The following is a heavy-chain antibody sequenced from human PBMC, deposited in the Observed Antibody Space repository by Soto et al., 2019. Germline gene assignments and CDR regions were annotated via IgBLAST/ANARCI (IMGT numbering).Heavy chain of an antibody. CDR3: ARGSYYYDSSGYYHD. CDR2: IYYSGST. J-gene: IGHJ4*02. CDR1: GGSLSSSTYY. D-gene: IGHD3-22*01. V-gene: IGHV4-39*01. Sequence: PSETLSLTCTVSGGSLSSSTYYWGWIRQPPGKGLEWIGSIYYSGSTYSNPFLKSRVTISVDTSKNQFSLKLSSVTAADTAVYYCARGSYYYDSSGYYHDWGQGTLVTVSS.